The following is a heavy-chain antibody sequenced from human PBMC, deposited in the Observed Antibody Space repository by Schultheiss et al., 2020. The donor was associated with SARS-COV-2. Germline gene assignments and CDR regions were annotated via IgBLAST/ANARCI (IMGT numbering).Heavy chain of an antibody. CDR1: GFTVSSNY. CDR3: ARDVVQLWFGA. J-gene: IGHJ4*02. CDR2: IYSCGST. D-gene: IGHD5-18*01. V-gene: IGHV3-66*03. Sequence: GGSLRLSCAASGFTVSSNYMSWVRQAPGKGLEWVSVIYSCGSTYYADSVKGRFTISRDNSKNTLYLQMNSLRAEDTAVYYCARDVVQLWFGARGQGTLVTVSS.